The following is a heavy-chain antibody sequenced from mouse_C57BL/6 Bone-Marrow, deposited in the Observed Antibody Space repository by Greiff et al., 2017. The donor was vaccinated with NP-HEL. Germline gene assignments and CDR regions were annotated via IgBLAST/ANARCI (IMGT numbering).Heavy chain of an antibody. V-gene: IGHV5-4*01. CDR3: ARETFTTVVNYFDY. CDR2: FSAGGSYT. Sequence: EVQLVESGGGLVKPGGSLKLSCAASGFTFSSYAMSWVRQTPEKRLEWVATFSAGGSYTYYPDNVKGRFTISRDNAKNNLYLQMHHLKSEYTAMYYCARETFTTVVNYFDYWGQGTTLTVSS. D-gene: IGHD1-1*01. J-gene: IGHJ2*01. CDR1: GFTFSSYA.